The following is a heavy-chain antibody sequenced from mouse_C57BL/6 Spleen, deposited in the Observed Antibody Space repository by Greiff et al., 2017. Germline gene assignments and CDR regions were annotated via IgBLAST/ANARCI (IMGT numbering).Heavy chain of an antibody. J-gene: IGHJ2*01. CDR2: ISGGGGNT. Sequence: EVQVVESGGGLVKPGGSLKLSCAASGFTFSSYTMSWVRQTPEKRLEWVATISGGGGNTYYPDSVKGRFTISRDNAKNTLYLQMSSLRSEDTALYYCARQGVYYGSSPYYFDYWGQGTTLTVSS. CDR1: GFTFSSYT. D-gene: IGHD1-1*01. CDR3: ARQGVYYGSSPYYFDY. V-gene: IGHV5-9*01.